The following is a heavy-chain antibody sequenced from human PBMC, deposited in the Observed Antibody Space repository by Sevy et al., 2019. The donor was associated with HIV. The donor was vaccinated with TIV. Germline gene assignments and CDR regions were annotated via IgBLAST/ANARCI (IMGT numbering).Heavy chain of an antibody. V-gene: IGHV3-72*01. CDR1: GFTFSDHY. D-gene: IGHD2-15*01. CDR3: TRTYCSGGSCNGLFDY. CDR2: SRNKANRYTT. Sequence: GESLKISCVASGFTFSDHYMEWVRQAPGMGLEWVGRSRNKANRYTTEYAASVKGRFTISRDVSKNSMYLKMNSMKSDDTAVYYCTRTYCSGGSCNGLFDYWGQGSRVTVSS. J-gene: IGHJ4*02.